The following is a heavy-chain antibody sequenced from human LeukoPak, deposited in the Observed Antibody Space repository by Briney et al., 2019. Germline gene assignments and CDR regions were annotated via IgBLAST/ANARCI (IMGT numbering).Heavy chain of an antibody. Sequence: SETLSLTCIVSGGSISSLNLWSWLRQPPGKGLEWIGEMYLGGTTNFNSSLKSRVTILIDKSKNQLSLQLTSVTAADTAVYYCAGLEGRYSTDWFYFFDYWGQGALVTVSS. CDR1: GGSISSLNL. CDR3: AGLEGRYSTDWFYFFDY. CDR2: MYLGGTT. V-gene: IGHV4-4*02. D-gene: IGHD6-19*01. J-gene: IGHJ4*02.